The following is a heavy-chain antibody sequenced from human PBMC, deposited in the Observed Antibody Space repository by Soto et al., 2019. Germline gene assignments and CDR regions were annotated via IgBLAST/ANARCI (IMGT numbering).Heavy chain of an antibody. V-gene: IGHV1-18*01. J-gene: IGHJ5*02. D-gene: IGHD3-3*02. CDR3: ARDHFPWFDP. Sequence: QVQLVQSGAEVKKSGASVKVSCKASGYTFLTYDISWVRQAPGQGLEWMGWISTKNGHTNYSQNLQGRATMTTDTSTNTAYLELRNLRSDDTAAYFCARDHFPWFDPWGQGTLVTVSS. CDR2: ISTKNGHT. CDR1: GYTFLTYD.